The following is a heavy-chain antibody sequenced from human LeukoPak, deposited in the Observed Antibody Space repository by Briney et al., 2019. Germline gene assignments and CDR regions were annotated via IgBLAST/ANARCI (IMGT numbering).Heavy chain of an antibody. V-gene: IGHV5-51*01. D-gene: IGHD4-23*01. CDR2: INPGDSDI. CDR3: ARQGYGANPSPLGY. CDR1: GYRFTSYW. Sequence: GESLKISCKGSGYRFTSYWIGWVRQMPGKGLDWMGIINPGDSDIRYSPSFQGQVTISLDKFITTAYLQWSSLKASDTAVYYCARQGYGANPSPLGYWGQGTLVTVSS. J-gene: IGHJ4*02.